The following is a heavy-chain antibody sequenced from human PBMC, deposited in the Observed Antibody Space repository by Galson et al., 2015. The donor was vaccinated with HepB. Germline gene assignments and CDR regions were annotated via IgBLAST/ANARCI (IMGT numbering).Heavy chain of an antibody. V-gene: IGHV5-10-1*01. CDR2: IDPSDSYT. J-gene: IGHJ5*02. CDR3: ARQGIAVAGPGGWFDP. CDR1: GYSFTSYW. Sequence: QSGAEVKKPGESLRISCKGSGYSFTSYWISWVRQMPGKGLEWMGRIDPSDSYTNYGPSFQGHVTISADKSISTAYLQWSSLKASDTAMYYCARQGIAVAGPGGWFDPWGQGTLVTVSS. D-gene: IGHD6-19*01.